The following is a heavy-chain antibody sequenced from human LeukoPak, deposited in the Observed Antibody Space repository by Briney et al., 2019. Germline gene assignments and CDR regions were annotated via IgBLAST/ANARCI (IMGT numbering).Heavy chain of an antibody. J-gene: IGHJ1*01. CDR3: AKDGYDSSGTIGEYFQH. CDR1: GFTFSSYA. Sequence: PGGSLRLSCAASGFTFSSYAMSWVRQAPGKGLEWVSAISGSGGSTYYADSVKGRFTISRDNSKNTLYLQMNSLRAEDTAVYYCAKDGYDSSGTIGEYFQHWGQGTLVTVSS. D-gene: IGHD3-22*01. V-gene: IGHV3-23*01. CDR2: ISGSGGST.